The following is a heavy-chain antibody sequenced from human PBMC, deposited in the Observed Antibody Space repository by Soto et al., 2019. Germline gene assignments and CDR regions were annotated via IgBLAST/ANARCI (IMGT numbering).Heavy chain of an antibody. CDR3: AGPGFGDYWYFDL. D-gene: IGHD4-17*01. CDR2: IIPALGTT. J-gene: IGHJ2*01. CDR1: GGPFSSHT. Sequence: QDQLVQSGAEVKKPGSSVKVSCKAFGGPFSSHTFSWVRQAPGQGLEWMGRIIPALGTTTYAQKFQGTVTLTADDSVTTVYMELNSLRPEDPAVCYCAGPGFGDYWYFDLSGRGTLVTVSS. V-gene: IGHV1-69*08.